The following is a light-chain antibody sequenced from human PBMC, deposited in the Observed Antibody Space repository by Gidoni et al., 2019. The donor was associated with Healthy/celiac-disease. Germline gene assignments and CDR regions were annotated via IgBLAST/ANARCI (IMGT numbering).Light chain of an antibody. CDR3: CSYAGSSTSV. V-gene: IGLV2-23*02. J-gene: IGLJ3*02. CDR1: SSDVGSYNL. Sequence: QSALTQPASVSGSPGQSITISCTGPSSDVGSYNLFSWYQQHPGKAPKLMIYEVSKRPSGVSNRFSGSKSGNTASLTISGLQAEDEADYYCCSYAGSSTSVFGGGTKLTVL. CDR2: EVS.